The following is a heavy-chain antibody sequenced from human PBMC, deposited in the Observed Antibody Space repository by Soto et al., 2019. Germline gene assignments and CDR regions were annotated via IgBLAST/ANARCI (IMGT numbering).Heavy chain of an antibody. CDR1: GVSITSYY. J-gene: IGHJ4*02. V-gene: IGHV4-59*01. Sequence: QVQLQESGPGLVKPSETLSLTCSVSGVSITSYYWSWIRQPPGKGLEWIGYIYYSGSNSYNPSLKGRVTMSVDTSKISFSLKRSSVTAADTAVYYCAAGYTNDWYFVDYWGQGTLVTVSS. CDR3: AAGYTNDWYFVDY. CDR2: IYYSGSN. D-gene: IGHD6-19*01.